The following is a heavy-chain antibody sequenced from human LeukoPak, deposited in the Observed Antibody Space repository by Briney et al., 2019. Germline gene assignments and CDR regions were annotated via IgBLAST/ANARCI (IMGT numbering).Heavy chain of an antibody. J-gene: IGHJ5*02. Sequence: SETLSLTCTVSGGSISNNYWSWIRQPPGKGLEWIGYIYYSGSTNHNPSLKSRVTISLDTSKNQFSLKLSSVTAADTAVYYCAGRPITIFGEVIRSRRHYFDPWGQGSLVTVSS. V-gene: IGHV4-59*12. CDR2: IYYSGST. D-gene: IGHD3-3*01. CDR3: AGRPITIFGEVIRSRRHYFDP. CDR1: GGSISNNY.